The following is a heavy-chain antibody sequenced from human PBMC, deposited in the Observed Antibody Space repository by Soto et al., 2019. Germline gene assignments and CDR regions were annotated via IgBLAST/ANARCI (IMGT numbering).Heavy chain of an antibody. CDR2: ISGSGGST. Sequence: PGGSLRLSCAASGFTFSSYAMSWVRQAPGKGLEWVSAISGSGGSTYYADSVKGRFTISRDNSKNTLYLQMNSLRAEDTAVYYCAKERKKQCLVLRRKLYGMHFWCQGTTVTDSS. CDR1: GFTFSSYA. CDR3: AKERKKQCLVLRRKLYGMHF. D-gene: IGHD6-19*01. J-gene: IGHJ6*02. V-gene: IGHV3-23*01.